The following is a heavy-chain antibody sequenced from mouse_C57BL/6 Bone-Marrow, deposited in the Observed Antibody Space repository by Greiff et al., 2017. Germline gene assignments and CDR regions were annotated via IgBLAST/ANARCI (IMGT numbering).Heavy chain of an antibody. Sequence: EVKVVESGPELVKPGASVKISCKASGYSFTDYNMNWVKQSNGKSLEWIGVLNPNYGTTSYNQKFKGKATLTVDQYSSTAYMQLNSLTSEDSAVYYCARPFYDYDRLYYAMDYWGQGTSVTVSS. D-gene: IGHD2-4*01. J-gene: IGHJ4*01. V-gene: IGHV1-39*01. CDR1: GYSFTDYN. CDR3: ARPFYDYDRLYYAMDY. CDR2: LNPNYGTT.